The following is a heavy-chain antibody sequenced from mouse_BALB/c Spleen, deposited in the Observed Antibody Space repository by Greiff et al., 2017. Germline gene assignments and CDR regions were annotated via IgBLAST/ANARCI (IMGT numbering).Heavy chain of an antibody. J-gene: IGHJ3*01. CDR3: ASYYYGTAY. D-gene: IGHD1-1*01. V-gene: IGHV14-3*02. CDR1: GFNIKDTY. CDR2: IDPANGNT. Sequence: EVQLQQSGAELVKPGASVKLSCTASGFNIKDTYMHWVKQRPEQGLEWIGRIDPANGNTKYDPKFQGKATITADTSSNTAYLQLSSLTSEDTAVYYWASYYYGTAYWGQGTLVTVS.